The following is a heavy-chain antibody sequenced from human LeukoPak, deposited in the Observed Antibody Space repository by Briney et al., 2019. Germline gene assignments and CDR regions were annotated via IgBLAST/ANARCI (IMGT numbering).Heavy chain of an antibody. Sequence: SETLSLTCTVSGGSIRSSSYYWGWIRQPPGKGLEWIGSISYSGNTYYNPSLKSRVTMSVDTSKNQFSLKLSSVTAADTAVYYCASDRHYDSSGPEALWYHYMDVWGKGTTVTVSS. V-gene: IGHV4-39*01. D-gene: IGHD3-22*01. CDR1: GGSIRSSSYY. J-gene: IGHJ6*03. CDR3: ASDRHYDSSGPEALWYHYMDV. CDR2: ISYSGNT.